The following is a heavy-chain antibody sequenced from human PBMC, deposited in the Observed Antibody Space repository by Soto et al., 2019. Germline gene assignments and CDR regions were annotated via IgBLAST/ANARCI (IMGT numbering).Heavy chain of an antibody. CDR1: GFDVSTTD. CDR2: IYRGGYT. Sequence: EVQLVESGGDLVQRGGSLRLSCATSGFDVSTTDMSWLRPAPGKGLEWVSVIYRGGYTNYADSVKGRFIVCRDSPKNTLYLQMDSLRAEDTAVYYCAREAIIVIAAPEYYFDYWGQVTLVTVSS. V-gene: IGHV3-66*01. CDR3: AREAIIVIAAPEYYFDY. D-gene: IGHD3-22*01. J-gene: IGHJ4*02.